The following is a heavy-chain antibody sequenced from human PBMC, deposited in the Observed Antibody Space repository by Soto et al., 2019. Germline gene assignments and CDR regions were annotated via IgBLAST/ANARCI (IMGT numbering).Heavy chain of an antibody. CDR2: LNLDDSE. J-gene: IGHJ5*01. CDR1: EFSLRTSGVG. Sequence: TLLYQTQTFTLTCTFSEFSLRTSGVGVDWMRQPQGKALEWLAVLNLDDSETYSPSMESRITITKDTTKRQVVITMTNMETVETVTYYCANTGYGEYSPDSSRQ. CDR3: ANTGYGEYSPDS. D-gene: IGHD4-17*01. V-gene: IGHV2-5*02.